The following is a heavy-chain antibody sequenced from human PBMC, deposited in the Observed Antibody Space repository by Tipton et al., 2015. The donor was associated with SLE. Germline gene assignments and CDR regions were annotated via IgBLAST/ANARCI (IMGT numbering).Heavy chain of an antibody. CDR2: IYYSGST. J-gene: IGHJ6*03. CDR1: GGSISSYY. CDR3: ARSRDSSSYYYYYMDV. Sequence: TLSLTCTVSGGSISSYYWSWIRQPPGKGLEWIGYIYYSGSTNYNPSLKSRVTISVDTSKNQFSLKLSSVTAADTAVYHCARSRDSSSYYYYYMDVWGKGTTVTVSS. V-gene: IGHV4-59*01. D-gene: IGHD6-13*01.